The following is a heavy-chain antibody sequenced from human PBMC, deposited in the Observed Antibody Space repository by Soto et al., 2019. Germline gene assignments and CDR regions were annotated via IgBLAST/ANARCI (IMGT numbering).Heavy chain of an antibody. CDR3: ARRMEGYCGVGSCLRNWYFEL. CDR1: GGSISSGDNY. Sequence: QVQLQESGPGLVKPSQTLSLTCTVSGGSISSGDNYWSWIRQPPGKGLEWIGYIYYRGSAYYHPSLKSRLTISVDTSKNQLSLKLSSVTAADTAVYYCARRMEGYCGVGSCLRNWYFELWGRGTLVTVSS. CDR2: IYYRGSA. J-gene: IGHJ2*01. V-gene: IGHV4-30-4*08. D-gene: IGHD2-15*01.